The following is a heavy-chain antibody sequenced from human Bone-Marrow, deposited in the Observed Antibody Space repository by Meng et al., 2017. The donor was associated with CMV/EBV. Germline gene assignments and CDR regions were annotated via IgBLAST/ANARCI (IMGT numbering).Heavy chain of an antibody. D-gene: IGHD3-16*01. V-gene: IGHV3-7*01. Sequence: GGSLRLSCSASGFTFTHYWMVWVRQAPGKGLEWVATIKQDGSAKYYADSVKGRFTTSTDKAKSSLYLQMNSLRAEDTAVYYCASTSGQWGQGTRVTVSS. J-gene: IGHJ4*02. CDR2: IKQDGSAK. CDR3: ASTSGQ. CDR1: GFTFTHYW.